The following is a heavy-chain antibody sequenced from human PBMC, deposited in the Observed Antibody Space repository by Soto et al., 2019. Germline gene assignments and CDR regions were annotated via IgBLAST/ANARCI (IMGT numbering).Heavy chain of an antibody. Sequence: QLQLQESGSGLVKPSQTLSLTCAVSGGSISSGGYSWSWIRQPPGKGLEWIGYIDHSGSTYYNPSLKTRVTISVARSKNQFSLKLSCVTAADTAVYYCASGLVTTLHYWGQGTLVTVSS. D-gene: IGHD4-17*01. J-gene: IGHJ4*02. CDR1: GGSISSGGYS. CDR3: ASGLVTTLHY. V-gene: IGHV4-30-2*01. CDR2: IDHSGST.